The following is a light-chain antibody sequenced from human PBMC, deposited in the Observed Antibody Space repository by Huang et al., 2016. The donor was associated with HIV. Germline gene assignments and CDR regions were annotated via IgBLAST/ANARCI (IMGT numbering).Light chain of an antibody. CDR1: QTVTHNY. V-gene: IGKV3-20*01. J-gene: IGKJ2*03. Sequence: IVLTQSPDTLSLSPGERATLSCRASQTVTHNYLAWYQQRPGQAPRVRIYCASTRATGSPDRFSGSGSGRDFTLTNSRLEPKDFVVYYCQQFGSSPPYSFGQGTKLEIK. CDR3: QQFGSSPPYS. CDR2: CAS.